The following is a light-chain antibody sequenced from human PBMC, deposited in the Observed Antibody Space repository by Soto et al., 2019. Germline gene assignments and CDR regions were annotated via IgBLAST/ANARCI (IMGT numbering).Light chain of an antibody. Sequence: EIVLTQSPGTLSLSPGERATLSCRASQSVTSNYLAWYQHKPGQAPRLLIYDTSNRATGVPDRFSGSGSGTDFTLTISRLEPEDFAVYFCQQCGTSPVTFGPGTKVDVK. V-gene: IGKV3-20*01. CDR2: DTS. CDR3: QQCGTSPVT. J-gene: IGKJ3*01. CDR1: QSVTSNY.